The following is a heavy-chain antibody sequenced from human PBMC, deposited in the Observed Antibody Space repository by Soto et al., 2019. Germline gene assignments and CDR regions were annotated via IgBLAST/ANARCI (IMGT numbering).Heavy chain of an antibody. J-gene: IGHJ4*02. CDR3: ARVGGVAARTFDY. CDR1: GGSINDFY. CDR2: IYYSGST. Sequence: SETLSLTCTVSGGSINDFYWSWIRQPPGKGLEWIGYIYYSGSTDYNPSLKGRVTISVDTSKNQFSLKLRSVTAADTAVYYCARVGGVAARTFDYWGQGTLVTSPQ. V-gene: IGHV4-59*01. D-gene: IGHD6-6*01.